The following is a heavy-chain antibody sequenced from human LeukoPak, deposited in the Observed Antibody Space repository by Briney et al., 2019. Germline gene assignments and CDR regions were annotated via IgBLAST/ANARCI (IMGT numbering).Heavy chain of an antibody. Sequence: GESLKISCKGSGYRFTDYWIGWVRPMPGKGLEWMGIIYRGDSDTRYSPSFQGQVTISADKSISTAYLQWSSLKASDTAMYYCARLHSGTYLGDYWGQGTLVTVSS. CDR2: IYRGDSDT. D-gene: IGHD1-26*01. J-gene: IGHJ4*02. V-gene: IGHV5-51*01. CDR1: GYRFTDYW. CDR3: ARLHSGTYLGDY.